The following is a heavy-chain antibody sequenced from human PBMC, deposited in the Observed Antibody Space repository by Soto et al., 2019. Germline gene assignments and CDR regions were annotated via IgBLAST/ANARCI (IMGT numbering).Heavy chain of an antibody. Sequence: SETLSLTCAVYGGSFSGYYWSWIRQPPGKGLEWIGEINHSGSTNYNPSLKSRVTISVDTSKNQFSLKLSSVTAADTAVYYCARVYGSGSYVAPADYRGQGTLVTVSS. CDR2: INHSGST. V-gene: IGHV4-34*01. D-gene: IGHD3-10*01. J-gene: IGHJ4*02. CDR3: ARVYGSGSYVAPADY. CDR1: GGSFSGYY.